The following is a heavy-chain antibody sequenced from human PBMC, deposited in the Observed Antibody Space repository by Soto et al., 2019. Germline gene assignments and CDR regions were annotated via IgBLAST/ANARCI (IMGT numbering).Heavy chain of an antibody. J-gene: IGHJ5*02. D-gene: IGHD5-18*01. Sequence: SETLSLTCTVSGGSISSYYWSWIRQPPGKGLEWIGYIYYSGSTNYNPSLKSRVTISVDTSKNQFSLKLSSVPAADTAVYYCARAGYSYGTWFDPWGQGPLVTVS. V-gene: IGHV4-59*01. CDR1: GGSISSYY. CDR2: IYYSGST. CDR3: ARAGYSYGTWFDP.